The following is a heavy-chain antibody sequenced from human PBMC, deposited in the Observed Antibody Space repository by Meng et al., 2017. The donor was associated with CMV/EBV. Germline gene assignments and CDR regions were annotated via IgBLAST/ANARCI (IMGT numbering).Heavy chain of an antibody. Sequence: GGSLRLSCAASGFTFSSYSMNWVRQAPGKGLERVSSISSSSSYIYYADSVKGRFTISRDNAKNSLYLQMNSLRAEDTAVYYCARDLLGYCSSTSCPPYWGQGTLVTVSS. CDR3: ARDLLGYCSSTSCPPY. V-gene: IGHV3-21*01. CDR1: GFTFSSYS. J-gene: IGHJ4*02. CDR2: ISSSSSYI. D-gene: IGHD2-2*01.